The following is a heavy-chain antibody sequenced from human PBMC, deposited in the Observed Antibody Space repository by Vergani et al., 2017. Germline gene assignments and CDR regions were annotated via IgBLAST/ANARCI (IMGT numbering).Heavy chain of an antibody. CDR3: ARGSDYDSHFDS. D-gene: IGHD3-16*01. J-gene: IGHJ4*02. CDR1: GGSISSGGYY. Sequence: QVQLQESGPGLVKPSQTLSLTCTVSGGSISSGGYYWSWIRQPAGKGLEWIGRIYTSGSTNYNPSLKSRVTISVDTSKNQFSLKVNSVTAADTAVYYCARGSDYDSHFDSWGQGTLVTVSS. CDR2: IYTSGST. V-gene: IGHV4-61*02.